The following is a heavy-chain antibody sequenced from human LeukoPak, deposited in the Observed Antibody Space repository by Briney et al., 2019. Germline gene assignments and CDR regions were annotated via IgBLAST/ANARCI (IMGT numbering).Heavy chain of an antibody. J-gene: IGHJ4*02. V-gene: IGHV4-31*03. CDR3: ARERPGQIFDY. CDR2: IYYSGST. Sequence: SETLSLTCTVSGGSISSSSYYWGWIRQHPGKGLEWIGYIYYSGSTYYNPSLKSRVTISVDTSKNQFSLKLSSVTAADTAVYYCARERPGQIFDYWGQGTLVTVSS. CDR1: GGSISSSSYY.